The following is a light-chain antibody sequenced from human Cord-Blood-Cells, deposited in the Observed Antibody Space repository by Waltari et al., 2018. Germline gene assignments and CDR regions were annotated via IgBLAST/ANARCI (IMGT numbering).Light chain of an antibody. J-gene: IGKJ4*01. CDR3: QQRSNWPLT. CDR2: DAS. Sequence: EIVLTQPPATLPLSPGARATLPCRPSPSVSSYLACYQQKPGQAPRLLIYDASNRATGIPARFSGSGSGTGFTLTISTLEPEDVAVYYCQQRSNWPLTFGGGTKVVIK. V-gene: IGKV3-11*01. CDR1: PSVSSY.